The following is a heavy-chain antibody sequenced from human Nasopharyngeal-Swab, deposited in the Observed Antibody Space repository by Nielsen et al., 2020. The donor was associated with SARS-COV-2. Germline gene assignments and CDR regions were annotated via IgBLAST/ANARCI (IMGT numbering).Heavy chain of an antibody. CDR2: ISGSGGST. CDR3: AKGEYDFLTGPLGCFDQ. Sequence: GESLKISCAASGFTFSSYAMSWVRPAPGKGLEWVSAISGSGGSTYYADSVKGRFTISRDNSKNTLYLQMNSLRAEDTAVYCCAKGEYDFLTGPLGCFDQWGQGTLVSGSS. J-gene: IGHJ4*02. D-gene: IGHD3-9*01. CDR1: GFTFSSYA. V-gene: IGHV3-23*01.